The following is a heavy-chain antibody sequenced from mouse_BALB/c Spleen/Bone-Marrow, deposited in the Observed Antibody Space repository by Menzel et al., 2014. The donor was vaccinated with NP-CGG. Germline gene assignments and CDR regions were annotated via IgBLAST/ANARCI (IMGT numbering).Heavy chain of an antibody. J-gene: IGHJ1*01. D-gene: IGHD1-1*01. CDR3: TRDGSSRWYFDV. CDR2: IDPETGGT. CDR1: GYTFTDYE. V-gene: IGHV1-15*01. Sequence: QVQLQQPGAELVRPGASVTLFCKASGYTFTDYEMHWVKQTPVHGLEWIGAIDPETGGTAYNQKFKGKATLTAGKSSSTAYMELRSLTSEDSAVYYCTRDGSSRWYFDVWGAGTTVTVSS.